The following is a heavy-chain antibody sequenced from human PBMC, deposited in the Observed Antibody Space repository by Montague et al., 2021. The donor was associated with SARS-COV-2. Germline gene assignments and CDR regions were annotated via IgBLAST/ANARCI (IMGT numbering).Heavy chain of an antibody. CDR2: MYYSGST. J-gene: IGHJ5*02. CDR3: AREDSCNWFDP. CDR1: GGSISSSGYY. Sequence: SETLSLTCTVSGGSISSSGYYWGWIRQPPGKGLEWIGSMYYSGSTYFYPSLKSRVTISIDTSKNQFSLKLGSVTAADTAVYYCAREDSCNWFDPWGQGTLVTVSS. D-gene: IGHD3-22*01. V-gene: IGHV4-39*02.